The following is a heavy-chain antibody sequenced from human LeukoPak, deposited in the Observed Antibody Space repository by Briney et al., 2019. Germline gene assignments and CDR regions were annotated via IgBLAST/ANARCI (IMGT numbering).Heavy chain of an antibody. CDR3: ARDRAWNYFDY. D-gene: IGHD3-3*01. J-gene: IGHJ4*02. CDR2: ISYDGSNK. V-gene: IGHV3-30*03. CDR1: GFTFSSYG. Sequence: RSGGSLRLSCAASGFTFSSYGMHWVRQAPGKGLEWVAVISYDGSNKYYADSVKGRFTISRDNSKNTLYLQMDSLRAEDTAVYYCARDRAWNYFDYWGQGTLVTVSS.